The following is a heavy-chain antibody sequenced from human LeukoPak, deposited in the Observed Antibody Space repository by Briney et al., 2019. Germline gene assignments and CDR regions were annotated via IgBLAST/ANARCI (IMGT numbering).Heavy chain of an antibody. Sequence: KPSETLSLTCTVSGGSISSGGYYWSWIRQPPGKGLEWIGYIYHSGSTYYNPSLKSRVTISVDRSKNQFSLKLSSVTAADTAVYYCARVVSSSTSCPFDYWGQGTLVTVSS. CDR2: IYHSGST. V-gene: IGHV4-30-2*01. CDR1: GGSISSGGYY. D-gene: IGHD2-2*01. CDR3: ARVVSSSTSCPFDY. J-gene: IGHJ4*02.